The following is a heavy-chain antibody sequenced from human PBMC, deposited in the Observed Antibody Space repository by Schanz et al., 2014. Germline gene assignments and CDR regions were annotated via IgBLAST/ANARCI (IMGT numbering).Heavy chain of an antibody. CDR2: ISGTTTYT. D-gene: IGHD2-2*01. CDR1: GFTFSSYA. Sequence: VQLVESGGGLVQPGGSLRLSCAASGFTFSSYAMSWVRQAPGKGLEWVSYISGTTTYTNYADSVKGRFTISRDNAKNSLYLQMNSLRAEDTAVYYCAKDSTHIDIVLVPTAIDYWGRGTLVTVSS. CDR3: AKDSTHIDIVLVPTAIDY. J-gene: IGHJ4*02. V-gene: IGHV3-48*04.